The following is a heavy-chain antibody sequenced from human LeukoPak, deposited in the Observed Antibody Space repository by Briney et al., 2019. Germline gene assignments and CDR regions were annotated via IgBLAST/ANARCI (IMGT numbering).Heavy chain of an antibody. Sequence: SETLSLTCTVSGDSINNYYWSWIRQPPGKGPEWIGYIYHSGSTNYNPSPSLESRVTISVDRSKNQFSLKLTSMTAADTAVYYCARGAVAGYSNAPLDYWGPGTLVTVSS. CDR2: IYHSGST. CDR1: GDSINNYY. J-gene: IGHJ4*02. CDR3: ARGAVAGYSNAPLDY. D-gene: IGHD6-13*01. V-gene: IGHV4-59*01.